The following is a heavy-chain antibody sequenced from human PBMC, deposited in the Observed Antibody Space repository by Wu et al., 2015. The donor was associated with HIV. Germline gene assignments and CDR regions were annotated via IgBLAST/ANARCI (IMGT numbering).Heavy chain of an antibody. CDR2: INPDSGDT. J-gene: IGHJ4*02. D-gene: IGHD3-22*01. V-gene: IGHV1-2*02. Sequence: QVQLVQSGAEVKKPGASVKVSCKASGYTFIDYYIHWVRQAPGQGLEWMGWINPDSGDTSYAQKFKGRVTMTRDTPSTTAYMELSRLRSDDTAVYYCARVEYYYDTSGYYGLGYWGQGTLVTVSS. CDR3: ARVEYYYDTSGYYGLGY. CDR1: GYTFIDYY.